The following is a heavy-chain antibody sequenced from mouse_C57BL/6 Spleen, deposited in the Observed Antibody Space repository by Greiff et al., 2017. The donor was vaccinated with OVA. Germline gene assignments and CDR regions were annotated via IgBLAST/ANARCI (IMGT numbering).Heavy chain of an antibody. CDR2: IYPGNSDT. CDR3: TREGRITTPGYFDV. CDR1: GYTFTSYW. J-gene: IGHJ1*03. Sequence: VQLQQSGTVLARPGASVKMSCKTSGYTFTSYWMHWVKQRHGQGLEWIGAIYPGNSDTSYNQKFKGKAKLTAVTSASTAYMDLSSLTNEDSAVYYCTREGRITTPGYFDVWGTGTSVTVSS. D-gene: IGHD1-1*01. V-gene: IGHV1-5*01.